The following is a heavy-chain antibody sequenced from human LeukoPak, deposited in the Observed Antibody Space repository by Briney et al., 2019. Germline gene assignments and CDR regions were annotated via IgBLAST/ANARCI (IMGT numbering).Heavy chain of an antibody. V-gene: IGHV1-3*01. CDR3: ARPFFFSSSFDY. CDR1: GYTFTSYA. D-gene: IGHD6-13*01. Sequence: GASVKVSCKASGYTFTSYAMHWGRQAPGQRLEWMGWINAGNGNTKYSQKFQGRVTITRDTSASTAYMELSSLRSEDTAVYYCARPFFFSSSFDYWGQGTLVTVSS. CDR2: INAGNGNT. J-gene: IGHJ4*02.